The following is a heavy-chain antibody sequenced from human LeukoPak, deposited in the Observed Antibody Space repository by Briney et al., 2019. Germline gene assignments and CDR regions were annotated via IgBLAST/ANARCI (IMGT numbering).Heavy chain of an antibody. Sequence: PSETLSLTCAVYGWSFSSYYWSWIRQPPGKGLEWIAEINHSGSNNYNPSLKSRVTISVDTSKNQFSLKLSSVTAADTAVYYCARWGSGSPETAATLYYYYGMDVWGKGTTVTVSS. CDR3: ARWGSGSPETAATLYYYYGMDV. V-gene: IGHV4-34*01. CDR2: INHSGSN. J-gene: IGHJ6*04. D-gene: IGHD2-15*01. CDR1: GWSFSSYY.